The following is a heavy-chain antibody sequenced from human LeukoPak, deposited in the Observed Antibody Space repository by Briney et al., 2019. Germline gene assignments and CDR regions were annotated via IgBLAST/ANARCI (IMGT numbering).Heavy chain of an antibody. CDR2: IYAGDSDT. J-gene: IGHJ6*02. Sequence: GESLKISCKGSGYSFTSYWIGWVRQLPGKGLEWKGIIYAGDSDTRYSPSFQGQVTISVDKSISTAYLQWSGLQASDTAMYYCARAIGTSQFYFYYGMDVWGQGTTVTVSS. CDR3: ARAIGTSQFYFYYGMDV. D-gene: IGHD2-2*01. V-gene: IGHV5-51*01. CDR1: GYSFTSYW.